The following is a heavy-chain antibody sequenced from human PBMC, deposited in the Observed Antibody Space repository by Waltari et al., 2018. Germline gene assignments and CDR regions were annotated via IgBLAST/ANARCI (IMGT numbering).Heavy chain of an antibody. Sequence: QVQLQESGPGLVKPSETLSLTCAVSGYSISSGYYWGWIRQPPGKGLEWSGSIYHSGSTYSNPSLKSRVTISVDTSKNQFALKLSSVTAADTAVYYCARTYYDILCALDIWGQGTMVTVSS. CDR3: ARTYYDILCALDI. V-gene: IGHV4-38-2*01. CDR2: IYHSGST. D-gene: IGHD3-9*01. J-gene: IGHJ3*02. CDR1: GYSISSGYY.